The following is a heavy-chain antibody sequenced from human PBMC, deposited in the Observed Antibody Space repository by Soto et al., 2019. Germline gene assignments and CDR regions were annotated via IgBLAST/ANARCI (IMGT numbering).Heavy chain of an antibody. Sequence: GGSLRLSCAASGFTFSSYGMHWVRQAPGRGLEWVAVISYDGSNKYYADSVKGRFTISRDNSKNTLYLQMNSLRAEDTAVYYCAKDQVWYSSSHNWFDPWGQGTLVTVSS. CDR3: AKDQVWYSSSHNWFDP. J-gene: IGHJ5*02. V-gene: IGHV3-30*18. CDR2: ISYDGSNK. CDR1: GFTFSSYG. D-gene: IGHD6-13*01.